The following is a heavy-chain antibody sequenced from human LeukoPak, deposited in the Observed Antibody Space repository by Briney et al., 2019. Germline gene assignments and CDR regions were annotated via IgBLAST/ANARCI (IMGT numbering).Heavy chain of an antibody. CDR1: GFTFSSYA. CDR2: ISYDGSNK. Sequence: GGSLRLSCAASGFTFSSYAMHWVRQAPGKGLEWVAVISYDGSNKYYADSVKGRFTISRDNSKNTLYLQMNSLRAEDTAVYYCARDLTSVTTCFDYWGQGILVTVSS. D-gene: IGHD4-17*01. V-gene: IGHV3-30-3*01. J-gene: IGHJ4*02. CDR3: ARDLTSVTTCFDY.